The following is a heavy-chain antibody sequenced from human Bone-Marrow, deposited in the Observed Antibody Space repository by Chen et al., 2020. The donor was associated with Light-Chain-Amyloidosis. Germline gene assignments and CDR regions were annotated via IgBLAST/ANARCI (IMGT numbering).Heavy chain of an antibody. CDR2: IYYSGTT. V-gene: IGHV4-31*03. J-gene: IGHJ3*01. CDR3: ARSYSAYDPRAAFDF. Sequence: QVQLQESAPGLVKTSQTLSLTCTVSGGSISSSGHYWSWIRQQPGKGLEWMGFIYYSGTTYYNPSLKNRITISLDTSKNQFSLKLSAVTAADTAVYYCARSYSAYDPRAAFDFWGQGTKVTVSS. D-gene: IGHD5-12*01. CDR1: GGSISSSGHY.